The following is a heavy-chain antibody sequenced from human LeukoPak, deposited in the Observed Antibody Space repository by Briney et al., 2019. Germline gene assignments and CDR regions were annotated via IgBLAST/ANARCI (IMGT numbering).Heavy chain of an antibody. CDR1: GGSISSSSYY. CDR2: IYYSGST. J-gene: IGHJ4*02. V-gene: IGHV4-39*01. Sequence: KASETLSLTCTVSGGSISSSSYYWGWIRQPPGKGLEWIGSIYYSGSTNYNPSLKSRVTISVDTSKNQFSLKLSSVTAADTAVYYCARHFNGDQAFDYWGQGTLVTVSS. D-gene: IGHD4-17*01. CDR3: ARHFNGDQAFDY.